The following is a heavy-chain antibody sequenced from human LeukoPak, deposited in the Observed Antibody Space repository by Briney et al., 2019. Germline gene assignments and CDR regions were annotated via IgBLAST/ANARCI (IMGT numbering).Heavy chain of an antibody. CDR2: ISYDGSNK. J-gene: IGHJ4*02. Sequence: PGGSLRLSCAASGFTFSSYAMHWVRQAPGKGLEWVAVISYDGSNKYYADSVKGRFTISRDNSKNTLYLQMNSLRAEDTALYYCAKDPSPYSSSCENWGQGTLVTVSS. CDR1: GFTFSSYA. CDR3: AKDPSPYSSSCEN. V-gene: IGHV3-30*04. D-gene: IGHD6-13*01.